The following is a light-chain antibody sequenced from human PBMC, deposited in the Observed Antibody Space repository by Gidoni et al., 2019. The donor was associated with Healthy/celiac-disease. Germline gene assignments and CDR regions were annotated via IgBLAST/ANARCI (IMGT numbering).Light chain of an antibody. CDR1: QSVSSA. CDR3: QQRSNWPGLT. CDR2: DAS. J-gene: IGKJ4*01. V-gene: IGKV3-11*01. Sequence: ELVLTQSPATLSLSPRERATLTCRASQSVSSALAWYQQKPSQAHRLLIYDASNRATGIPARFSGSGSGTDFTLTISSLEPEDFAVYYCQQRSNWPGLTFGGGTKVEIK.